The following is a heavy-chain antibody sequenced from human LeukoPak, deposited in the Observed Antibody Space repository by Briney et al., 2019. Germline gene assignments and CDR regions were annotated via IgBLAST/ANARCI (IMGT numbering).Heavy chain of an antibody. CDR1: GYTFTTYD. CDR3: ARGCSSGSCYSGDY. V-gene: IGHV1-8*01. CDR2: MNSNSGNT. J-gene: IGHJ4*02. D-gene: IGHD2-15*01. Sequence: GASVKVSCKASGYTFTTYDINWVRQATGQGLEWMGWMNSNSGNTGYGQKFQGRVTLTRNTFISTAYMELSSLRPEDTAVYYCARGCSSGSCYSGDYWGQGTLVTVSS.